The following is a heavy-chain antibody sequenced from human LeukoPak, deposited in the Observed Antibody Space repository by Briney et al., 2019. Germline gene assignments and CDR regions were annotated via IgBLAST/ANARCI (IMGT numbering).Heavy chain of an antibody. V-gene: IGHV1-18*01. CDR2: ISPYNGNT. D-gene: IGHD6-13*01. CDR1: GYSFTNYG. J-gene: IGHJ5*02. CDR3: ARDSSSWSYNWFDP. Sequence: ASVKVSCKASGYSFTNYGISWVRQAPGQGLEWMGWISPYNGNTNYAQRLQGRVTMTTDTSTSTAYMELRSLRSDDTAVYYCARDSSSWSYNWFDPWGQGTLVTVSS.